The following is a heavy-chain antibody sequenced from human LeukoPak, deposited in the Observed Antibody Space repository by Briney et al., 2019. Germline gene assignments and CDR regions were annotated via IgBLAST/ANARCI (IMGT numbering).Heavy chain of an antibody. Sequence: SETLSLTCAVSGGSISSSNWWSWVRQPPGKGLEWIGEIYHSGSTNYNPSLKSRVTISVDKSKNQFSLKLSSVTAADTAVYYCASRGYYYDSSGYPYYFDYWGQGTLVTVSS. D-gene: IGHD3-22*01. CDR3: ASRGYYYDSSGYPYYFDY. CDR1: GGSISSSNW. CDR2: IYHSGST. J-gene: IGHJ4*02. V-gene: IGHV4-4*02.